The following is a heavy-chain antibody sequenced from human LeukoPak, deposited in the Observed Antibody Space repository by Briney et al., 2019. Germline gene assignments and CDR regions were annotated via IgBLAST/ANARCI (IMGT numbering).Heavy chain of an antibody. CDR2: IYTSGST. V-gene: IGHV4-61*02. CDR3: ARGVRLGELSFPSDY. J-gene: IGHJ4*02. Sequence: PSETLSLTCTVTGFSISSGYYWSWIRQPAGKGLEWIGRIYTSGSTNYNPSLKSRVTISVDTSKNQFSLKLSSVTAADTAVYYCARGVRLGELSFPSDYWGQGTLVTVSS. D-gene: IGHD3-16*02. CDR1: GFSISSGYY.